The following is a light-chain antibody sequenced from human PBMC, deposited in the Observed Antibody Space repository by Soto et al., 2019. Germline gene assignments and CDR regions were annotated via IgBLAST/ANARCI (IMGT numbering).Light chain of an antibody. Sequence: EIQMTQSPSTLSASVGDRVTITCRASQSIRSWLAWYQQKPGKAPKLLISQASSLESGVPTRFTGSGSGTEFTLTSSDLQPDDFATYCCQQYNSYPLTFGGGTKVEIK. CDR2: QAS. CDR3: QQYNSYPLT. CDR1: QSIRSW. J-gene: IGKJ4*01. V-gene: IGKV1-5*03.